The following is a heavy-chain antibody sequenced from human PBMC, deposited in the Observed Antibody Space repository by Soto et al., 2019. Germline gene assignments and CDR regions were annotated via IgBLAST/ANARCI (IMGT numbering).Heavy chain of an antibody. Sequence: ETLSLTCTVSGGSISSYYWSWIRQPPGKGLEWIGYIYYSGSTNYNPSLKSRVTISVDTSKNQFSLKLSSVTAADTAVYYCASSNIAAAGFYYYGMDVWGRGAKGPRSPSP. CDR1: GGSISSYY. V-gene: IGHV4-59*08. J-gene: IGHJ6*02. D-gene: IGHD6-13*01. CDR3: ASSNIAAAGFYYYGMDV. CDR2: IYYSGST.